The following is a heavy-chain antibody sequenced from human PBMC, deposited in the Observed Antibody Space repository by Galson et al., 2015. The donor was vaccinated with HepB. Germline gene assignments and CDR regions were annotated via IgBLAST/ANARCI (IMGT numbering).Heavy chain of an antibody. D-gene: IGHD3-10*01. V-gene: IGHV1-18*01. CDR1: GYTFTSYG. Sequence: SVKVSCKASGYTFTSYGISWVRQAPGQGLEWMGWISAYNGNTNYAQKLQGRVTMTTDTSTSTAYMELRSLRSDDTAVYYGARAAIYGSGSRRYYYGMDVWGQGTTVTVSS. J-gene: IGHJ6*02. CDR2: ISAYNGNT. CDR3: ARAAIYGSGSRRYYYGMDV.